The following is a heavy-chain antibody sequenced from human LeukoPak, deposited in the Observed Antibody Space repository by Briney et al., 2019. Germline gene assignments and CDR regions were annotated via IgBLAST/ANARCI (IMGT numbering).Heavy chain of an antibody. D-gene: IGHD6-13*01. CDR2: IQQHGSEK. J-gene: IGHJ3*02. V-gene: IGHV3-7*01. CDR1: GFTITYYG. CDR3: ARDAGDIAAAHDAFDI. Sequence: GGSLRLSCAASGFTITYYGMHWVRQAPDKGLEWVANIQQHGSEKYYVDSVKGRFTISRDNAKNSLYLQVNSLRAEDTAVYYCARDAGDIAAAHDAFDIWGQGTMVTVSS.